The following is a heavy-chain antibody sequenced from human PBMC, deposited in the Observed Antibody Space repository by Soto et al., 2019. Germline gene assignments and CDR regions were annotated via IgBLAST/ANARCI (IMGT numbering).Heavy chain of an antibody. J-gene: IGHJ4*02. CDR1: GFTFSSYC. CDR2: IREDGNEK. Sequence: PVGSLRLSCAASGFTFSSYCRTCVRQAPGKGLEWVACIREDGNEKYYVDPVKGRFTISKDNAKNSLYLQLNSLTATDTAVYYCGRHDWTYYLLAINYWGQGTLVTVSS. D-gene: IGHD3-16*01. V-gene: IGHV3-7*01. CDR3: GRHDWTYYLLAINY.